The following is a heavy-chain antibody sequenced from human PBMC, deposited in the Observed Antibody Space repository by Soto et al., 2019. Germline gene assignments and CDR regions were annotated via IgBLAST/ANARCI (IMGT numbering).Heavy chain of an antibody. CDR1: GGSISSSNW. V-gene: IGHV4-4*02. D-gene: IGHD2-2*01. J-gene: IGHJ5*02. CDR3: ARSSPLGYCSSTSCPPGGRFDP. CDR2: IYHSGST. Sequence: SETLSLTCAVSGGSISSSNWWSWVRQPPGKGLEWIGEIYHSGSTNYNPSLKSRVTISVDKSKNQFSLKLSSVTAADTAVYYCARSSPLGYCSSTSCPPGGRFDPWGQGTLVTVS.